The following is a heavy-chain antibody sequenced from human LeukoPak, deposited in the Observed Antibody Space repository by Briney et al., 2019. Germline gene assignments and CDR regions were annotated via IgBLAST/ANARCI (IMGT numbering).Heavy chain of an antibody. CDR2: ISGSGGST. Sequence: PGGSLRLSCAVSGLTFSSYAMSWVRQAPGKGLEWVSAISGSGGSTYYADSVKGRFTISRDNSKNTLYLQMNSLRAEDTAVYYCAKSEYSSSSGRYYYYYMDVWGKGTTVTVSS. V-gene: IGHV3-23*01. D-gene: IGHD6-6*01. CDR3: AKSEYSSSSGRYYYYYMDV. CDR1: GLTFSSYA. J-gene: IGHJ6*03.